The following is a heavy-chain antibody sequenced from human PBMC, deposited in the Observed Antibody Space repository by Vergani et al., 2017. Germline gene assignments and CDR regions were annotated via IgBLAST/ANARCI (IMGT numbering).Heavy chain of an antibody. J-gene: IGHJ4*02. CDR2: IKRDGTET. V-gene: IGHV3-7*03. D-gene: IGHD3-22*01. CDR3: AKSSKVVPAANNYYDSSGYS. CDR1: GFTFGDYY. Sequence: EVHLEESGGGLVQPGGSLRLSCAASGFTFGDYYMAWIRLAPGKGLDWVASIKRDGTETFYVDSVKGRFTISRDNAKTTLYLQMNSLRAEDTAVYYCAKSSKVVPAANNYYDSSGYSWGQGTLVTVSS.